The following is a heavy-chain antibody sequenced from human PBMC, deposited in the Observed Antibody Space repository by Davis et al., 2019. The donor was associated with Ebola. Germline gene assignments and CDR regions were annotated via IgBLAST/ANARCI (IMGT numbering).Heavy chain of an antibody. Sequence: SVKVSCKASGGTFSSYAISWVRQAPGQGLEWMGGIIPIFGTANYAQKFQGRVTITADESTSTAYMELSRLRSDDTAVYYCARGGAARLAAGNYYYGMDVWGQGTTVTVSS. D-gene: IGHD6-6*01. J-gene: IGHJ6*02. V-gene: IGHV1-69*13. CDR1: GGTFSSYA. CDR3: ARGGAARLAAGNYYYGMDV. CDR2: IIPIFGTA.